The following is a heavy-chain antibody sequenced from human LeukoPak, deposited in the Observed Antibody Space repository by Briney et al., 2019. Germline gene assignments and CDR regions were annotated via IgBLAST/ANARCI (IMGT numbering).Heavy chain of an antibody. Sequence: ASVKVSCKASGGTFSSYAISWVRQAPGQGLEWMGRIIPILGIANYAQKFQGRVTITADKSTSTAYMELSSLRSEDTAVYYCASPLYCSSTSCSVNYYYYGMDVWGQGTTVTVSS. V-gene: IGHV1-69*04. CDR2: IIPILGIA. CDR3: ASPLYCSSTSCSVNYYYYGMDV. CDR1: GGTFSSYA. J-gene: IGHJ6*02. D-gene: IGHD2-2*01.